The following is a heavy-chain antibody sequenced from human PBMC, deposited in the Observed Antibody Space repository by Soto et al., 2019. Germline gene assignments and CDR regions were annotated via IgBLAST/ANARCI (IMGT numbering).Heavy chain of an antibody. J-gene: IGHJ3*01. CDR1: GLTISGKKY. D-gene: IGHD1-1*01. CDR3: ATWHEREHAFDV. Sequence: DVQLVESGGGLIQPGESLRLSCAAYGLTISGKKYVAWVRQAPGKRLGWVSALYDVDGSFYADSVTGRFTTSSDSSKTTVYLQMNDLRPEDTAFYYCATWHEREHAFDVWGQGTPVTISS. V-gene: IGHV3-53*01. CDR2: LYDVDGS.